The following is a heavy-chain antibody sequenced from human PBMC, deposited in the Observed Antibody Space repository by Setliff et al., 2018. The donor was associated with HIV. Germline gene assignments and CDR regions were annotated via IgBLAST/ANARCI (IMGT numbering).Heavy chain of an antibody. J-gene: IGHJ1*01. CDR1: GGPLSGYC. CDR3: TRGPARRYPGSTVYGL. D-gene: IGHD1-26*01. Sequence: SETLSLTCGLYGGPLSGYCWTWIRQSPEKGLGWIGEINDSGDTKYNPSLMSRLSMSVEKSKNEFSLKVTSLTAADTAVYFCTRGPARRYPGSTVYGLWGQGTQVTVSS. CDR2: INDSGDT. V-gene: IGHV4-34*01.